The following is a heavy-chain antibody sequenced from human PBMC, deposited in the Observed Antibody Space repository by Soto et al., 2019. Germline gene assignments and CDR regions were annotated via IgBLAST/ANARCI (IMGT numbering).Heavy chain of an antibody. D-gene: IGHD3-22*01. J-gene: IGHJ4*02. CDR2: ISGTGGST. CDR3: AKEMTSGYYLIDY. V-gene: IGHV3-23*01. CDR1: GFTFSSYA. Sequence: GGSLRLSCAASGFTFSSYAMSWVRQAPGKGLEWVSTISGTGGSTYYPDSVKGRFTISRDNSKNTVYLQMNSLRVVFAAVYYCAKEMTSGYYLIDYSGQGTLVTVST.